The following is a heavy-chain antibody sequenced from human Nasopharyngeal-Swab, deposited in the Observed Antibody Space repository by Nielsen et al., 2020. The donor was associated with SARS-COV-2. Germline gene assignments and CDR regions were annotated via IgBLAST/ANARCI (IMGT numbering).Heavy chain of an antibody. D-gene: IGHD5-18*01. Sequence: GESLKISCAASGFTFSSYGMHWVRQAPGKGLEWVAVIWYDGSNKYYADSVKGRFTISRHNSKNTLYLQMNSLRAEDTAVYYCARVVDTAMGPIDYWGQGTLVTVSS. CDR2: IWYDGSNK. J-gene: IGHJ4*02. V-gene: IGHV3-30*19. CDR1: GFTFSSYG. CDR3: ARVVDTAMGPIDY.